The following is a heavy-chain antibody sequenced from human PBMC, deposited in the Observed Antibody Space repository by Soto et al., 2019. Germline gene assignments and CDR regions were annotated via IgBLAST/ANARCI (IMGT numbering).Heavy chain of an antibody. CDR2: INSDGTDP. Sequence: EVQLVESGGGLVQPGGSLRLSCAASGFSFINYRMHWVRQPPGKGLVSVSRINSDGTDPRYADSVKGRFTISRDNAKNTLFLQMNGLRAEDTAVYYCARGGGGPESYWGQGTLVTVSS. CDR3: ARGGGGPESY. V-gene: IGHV3-74*01. CDR1: GFSFINYR. J-gene: IGHJ4*02. D-gene: IGHD3-16*01.